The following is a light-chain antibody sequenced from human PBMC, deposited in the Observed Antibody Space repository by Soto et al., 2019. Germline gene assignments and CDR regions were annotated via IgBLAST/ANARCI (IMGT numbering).Light chain of an antibody. CDR2: TND. Sequence: QSVLTQPPSASGTPGQRVTISCFGSNSNIGSNTVTWYQQLPGTAPTLLIYTNDQRPSGVPDRFSGSKSGTSASLAISGLQSEAEAHYFCATWDDSLNGPVFGGGTKLTVL. V-gene: IGLV1-44*01. CDR3: ATWDDSLNGPV. J-gene: IGLJ2*01. CDR1: NSNIGSNT.